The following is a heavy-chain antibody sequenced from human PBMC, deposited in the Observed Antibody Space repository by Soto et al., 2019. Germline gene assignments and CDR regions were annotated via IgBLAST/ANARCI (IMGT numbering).Heavy chain of an antibody. J-gene: IGHJ6*03. CDR2: ISWNSGSI. D-gene: IGHD4-17*01. V-gene: IGHV3-9*01. CDR1: GFTFDDYA. CDR3: AKAAGRPSYDYGDYMPYYYYMDV. Sequence: GGSLRLSCAASGFTFDDYAMHWVRQAPGKGLEWVSGISWNSGSIGYADSVKGRFTISRDNAKNSLYLQMNSLRAEDTALYYCAKAAGRPSYDYGDYMPYYYYMDVWGKGTTVTVSS.